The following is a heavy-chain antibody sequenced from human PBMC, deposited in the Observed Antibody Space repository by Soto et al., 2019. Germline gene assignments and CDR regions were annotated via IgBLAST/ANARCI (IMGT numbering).Heavy chain of an antibody. CDR2: IYSSESP. Sequence: SETLSLTCTVSGASISNHYWSWIRQPPGKGLEWIGYIYSSESPTYNPSLTSRVTMSVGASRNQVSLKLSSVDAAATPVYYCARGTSIAIPPYYYGLDVWGQGTTVTVSS. J-gene: IGHJ6*02. V-gene: IGHV4-59*11. CDR1: GASISNHY. D-gene: IGHD6-6*01. CDR3: ARGTSIAIPPYYYGLDV.